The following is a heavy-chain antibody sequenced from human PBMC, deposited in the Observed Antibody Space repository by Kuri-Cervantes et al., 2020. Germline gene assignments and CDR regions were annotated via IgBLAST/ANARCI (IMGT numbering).Heavy chain of an antibody. D-gene: IGHD6-13*01. CDR2: IYHSGTT. CDR1: GYSISSGYY. CDR3: ARLMYSSSWYFDY. V-gene: IGHV4-38-2*01. J-gene: IGHJ4*02. Sequence: GSLRLSCGVSGYSISSGYYWGWIRQPPGKGLEWIGRIYHSGTTYYNPSLKSRVTISVDTSKNQFSLKLSSVTAADTAVYYCARLMYSSSWYFDYWGQGTLVTVSS.